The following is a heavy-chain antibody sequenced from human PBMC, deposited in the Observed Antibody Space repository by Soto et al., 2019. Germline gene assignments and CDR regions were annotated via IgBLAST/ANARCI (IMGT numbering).Heavy chain of an antibody. CDR1: GGSISGSNYY. D-gene: IGHD3-3*01. CDR2: IFHSGST. CDR3: ATYYGGNPFVY. J-gene: IGHJ4*02. Sequence: QMQLQESGPGLLKPSETLSLPCTVSGGSISGSNYYWAWIRQSPGKGLEWIGSIFHSGSTYYNPSVKSRLTISVDTSKNQFSLKLNSETATDTAVYYCATYYGGNPFVYWGQGTLVTVSS. V-gene: IGHV4-39*01.